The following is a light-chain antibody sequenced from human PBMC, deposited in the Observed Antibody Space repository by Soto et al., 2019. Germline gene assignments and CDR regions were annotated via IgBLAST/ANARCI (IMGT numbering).Light chain of an antibody. V-gene: IGKV1-33*01. CDR1: QSLSSW. CDR3: QQYDNLPPLT. J-gene: IGKJ4*01. CDR2: DAS. Sequence: DIQMTQSPSTLSASVGDRVTITCRASQSLSSWLAWYQQKPGKAPKLLIYDASNLETGVPSRFSGSGSGTDFTFTISSLQPEDIATYYCQQYDNLPPLTFGGGTKVDIK.